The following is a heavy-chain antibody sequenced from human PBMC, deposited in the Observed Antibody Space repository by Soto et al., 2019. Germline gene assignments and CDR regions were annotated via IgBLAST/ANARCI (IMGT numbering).Heavy chain of an antibody. J-gene: IGHJ6*03. V-gene: IGHV3-13*01. CDR3: AKGPLSASGYYYMDV. Sequence: EVQLVESGGGLVQPGGSLRLSCAASGFTLSTYDMYWVRQATGKGLERVAGLSYAGDTYYPGSVKGRFTVSRESAKNSLYLQMNSLTAGDTAVYYCAKGPLSASGYYYMDVWGKGTTVTVSS. CDR2: LSYAGDT. D-gene: IGHD3-10*01. CDR1: GFTLSTYD.